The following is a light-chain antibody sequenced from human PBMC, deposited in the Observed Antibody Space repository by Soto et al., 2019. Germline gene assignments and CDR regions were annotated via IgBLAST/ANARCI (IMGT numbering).Light chain of an antibody. V-gene: IGKV1-39*01. J-gene: IGKJ1*01. CDR1: QSISSY. CDR2: AAS. CDR3: QQSYSTPQAWT. Sequence: DIQMTQSPSSLSASVGDRVTITCRARQSISSYLNWYQQKPGKAPKLLIYAASSLPSGVPSRFSGSGSWTDFTLTISSLPPEDFATYYCQQSYSTPQAWTFGQGTKVEIK.